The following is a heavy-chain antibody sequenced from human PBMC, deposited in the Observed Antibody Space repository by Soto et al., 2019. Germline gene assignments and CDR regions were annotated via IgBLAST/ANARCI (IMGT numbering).Heavy chain of an antibody. CDR1: GGSISNGGYS. CDR2: IYHSGST. D-gene: IGHD6-13*01. V-gene: IGHV4-30-2*01. CDR3: ARRYSSAFDI. J-gene: IGHJ3*02. Sequence: SETLSLTCAVSGGSISNGGYSWSWIRQPPGKGLEWIGYIYHSGSTYYNPSLKSRVTISVDTSKNQFSLKLSSVTAADTAVYYCARRYSSAFDIWGQGTMVTVSS.